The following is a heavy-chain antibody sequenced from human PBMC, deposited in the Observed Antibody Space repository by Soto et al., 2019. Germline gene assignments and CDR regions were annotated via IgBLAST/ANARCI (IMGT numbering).Heavy chain of an antibody. CDR1: GYTFTSYA. D-gene: IGHD1-1*01. Sequence: GASVKVSCKASGYTFTSYAIHWVRQAPGQRLEWMGWINAGNGNTKYSQKFQGRVTITRDTSASTAYMELSSLRSEDTAVYYCARGTGYSYYYGMDVWGQGTTVPV. CDR2: INAGNGNT. V-gene: IGHV1-3*01. CDR3: ARGTGYSYYYGMDV. J-gene: IGHJ6*01.